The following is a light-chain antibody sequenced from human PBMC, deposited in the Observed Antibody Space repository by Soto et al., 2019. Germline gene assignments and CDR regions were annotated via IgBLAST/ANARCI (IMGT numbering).Light chain of an antibody. V-gene: IGLV2-23*02. CDR1: SSDVGNYNL. CDR2: EVS. J-gene: IGLJ3*02. Sequence: QSVLTQPASVSGSPGQSITISCTGTSSDVGNYNLVSWYQQHPGKAPKLIVYEVSKRPSGVSNRFSGSKSGNSASLTISWLQAEDGADYYCCSYGGSTTWVFGGGTKLTVL. CDR3: CSYGGSTTWV.